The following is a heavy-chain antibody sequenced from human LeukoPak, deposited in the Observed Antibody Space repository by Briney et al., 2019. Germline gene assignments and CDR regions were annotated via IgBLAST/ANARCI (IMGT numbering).Heavy chain of an antibody. CDR1: GGSFSGYY. J-gene: IGHJ4*02. CDR2: INHSGST. D-gene: IGHD2-15*01. Sequence: SETLSLTCAVYGGSFSGYYWSWIRQPPGKGLEWIGEINHSGSTNYNPSLKSRVTISVDTSKNQFSLKLSSVTAADTAVYYCARNAVAATSHDYWGQGTLVTVSS. CDR3: ARNAVAATSHDY. V-gene: IGHV4-34*01.